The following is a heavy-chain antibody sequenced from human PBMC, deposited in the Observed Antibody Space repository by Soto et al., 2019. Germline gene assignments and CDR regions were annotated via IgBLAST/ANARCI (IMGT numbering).Heavy chain of an antibody. D-gene: IGHD6-19*01. J-gene: IGHJ1*01. Sequence: VQLVESGGGVVQPGRSLRLSCAASGFTFSSYAMHWVRQAPGKGLEWVAVISYDGSNKYYADSVKGRFTISRDNSKNTLYLQMNSLRAEDTAVYYCARGVNPYIAVADTAEYFQHWGQGTLVTVSS. CDR2: ISYDGSNK. CDR3: ARGVNPYIAVADTAEYFQH. V-gene: IGHV3-30-3*01. CDR1: GFTFSSYA.